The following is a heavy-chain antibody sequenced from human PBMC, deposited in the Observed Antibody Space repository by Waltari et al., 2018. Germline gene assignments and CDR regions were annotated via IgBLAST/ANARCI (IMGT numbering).Heavy chain of an antibody. CDR1: GYSISNVYY. CDR2: IHHSGSA. Sequence: QVQLQQPGPGLVKPSETLSLTCTVSGYSISNVYYWGWIRQPPGKGLEWIGSIHHSGSAYYNPSLNSRVTISLETSKNQFSLKLTSVAATDTAIYYCARQPIEGNLPDWFDPWGQGTLVTVSS. D-gene: IGHD1-1*01. J-gene: IGHJ5*02. V-gene: IGHV4-38-2*02. CDR3: ARQPIEGNLPDWFDP.